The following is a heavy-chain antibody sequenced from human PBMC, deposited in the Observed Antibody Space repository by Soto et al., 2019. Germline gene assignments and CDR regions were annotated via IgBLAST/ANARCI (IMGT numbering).Heavy chain of an antibody. Sequence: EVQLVESGGGLVQPGGSLRLSCAASGFTFSSYWIHWVRQAPGKGLVWVSRINSDGSSTTYADSVKGRFTISRDNAKNTLYLQMTSLRAEDTAVYYCARVSREVVPAVIDYWGQGTLVTVSS. CDR2: INSDGSST. V-gene: IGHV3-74*01. J-gene: IGHJ4*02. CDR3: ARVSREVVPAVIDY. CDR1: GFTFSSYW. D-gene: IGHD2-2*01.